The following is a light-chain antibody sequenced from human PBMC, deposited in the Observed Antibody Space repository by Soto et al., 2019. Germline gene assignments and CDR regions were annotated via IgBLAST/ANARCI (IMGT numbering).Light chain of an antibody. CDR3: MQTLQSRT. Sequence: DIVVTQSPLFLPVSPGEPASISCRSSQSLLHSNGNYYLDWYLQKPGQSPQVLIYMGSNRASGVPDRLSGSGSGTDFTLTITRVAAEDVGVYYCMQTLQSRTFGQGTRLDIK. J-gene: IGKJ5*01. V-gene: IGKV2-28*01. CDR1: QSLLHSNGNYY. CDR2: MGS.